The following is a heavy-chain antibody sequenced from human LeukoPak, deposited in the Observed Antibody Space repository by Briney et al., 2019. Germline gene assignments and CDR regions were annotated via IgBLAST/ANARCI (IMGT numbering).Heavy chain of an antibody. CDR3: ARSDLATITAGPFEY. D-gene: IGHD5-12*01. CDR1: GYTFSTYG. J-gene: IGHJ4*02. V-gene: IGHV1-18*01. CDR2: ISGHQGNT. Sequence: ASVQDSCQASGYTFSTYGITWVRQARGQGLAWMGWISGHQGNTKYAQNFQGRVTMTIDTSTSTAYMDLKSLRSDDATIYFCARSDLATITAGPFEYWGQGTLVAVSS.